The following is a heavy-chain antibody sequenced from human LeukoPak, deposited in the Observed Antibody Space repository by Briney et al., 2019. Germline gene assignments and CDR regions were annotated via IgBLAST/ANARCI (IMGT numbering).Heavy chain of an antibody. J-gene: IGHJ4*02. D-gene: IGHD5-18*01. V-gene: IGHV4-34*01. Sequence: SETLSLTCAVYGGSFSGYYWSWIRQPPGKGLEWIGEINHSGSTNYNPSLKSRVTISVDTSKNQFSLKLSSVTAADTAVYYCASLSRRYSYGAYYFDYWGRGTLVTVSS. CDR2: INHSGST. CDR1: GGSFSGYY. CDR3: ASLSRRYSYGAYYFDY.